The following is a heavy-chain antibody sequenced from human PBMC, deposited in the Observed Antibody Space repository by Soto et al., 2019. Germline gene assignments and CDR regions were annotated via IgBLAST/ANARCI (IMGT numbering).Heavy chain of an antibody. V-gene: IGHV4-4*02. CDR2: IYHSGST. D-gene: IGHD5-12*01. J-gene: IGHJ4*02. CDR1: SGSISSSNW. CDR3: ARRSIVATTFDY. Sequence: SETLSLTCAVSSGSISSSNWWSWVRQPPGKGLEWIGEIYHSGSTNYNPSLKSRVTISVDKSKNQFSLKLSSVTAADTAVYYCARRSIVATTFDYWGLGALVTVSS.